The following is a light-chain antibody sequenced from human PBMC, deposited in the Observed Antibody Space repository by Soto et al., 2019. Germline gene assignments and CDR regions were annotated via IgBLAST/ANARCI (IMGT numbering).Light chain of an antibody. CDR1: QGISDY. J-gene: IGKJ2*01. Sequence: DIQMTQSPSSLSASVGDRVTITCRASQGISDYLAWYQQKPGKVPQLLIYEASTLQSGVPSRFSGSGSGTHFTITISSLQPEDVATYYCQKYKTAPYTFGQGTKLEIK. V-gene: IGKV1-27*01. CDR2: EAS. CDR3: QKYKTAPYT.